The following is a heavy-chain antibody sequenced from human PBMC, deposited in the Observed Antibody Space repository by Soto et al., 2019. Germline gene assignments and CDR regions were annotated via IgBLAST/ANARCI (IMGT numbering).Heavy chain of an antibody. CDR3: ARLYSSSWYEPDAFDI. CDR2: IKQDGSEK. J-gene: IGHJ3*02. Sequence: GGSLRLSCAASGFTFSSYWMSWVRQAPGKGLEWVANIKQDGSEKYYVDSVKGRFTISRDNAKNSLYLQMNSLRAEDTAVYYCARLYSSSWYEPDAFDIWGQGTMVTVSS. V-gene: IGHV3-7*03. D-gene: IGHD6-13*01. CDR1: GFTFSSYW.